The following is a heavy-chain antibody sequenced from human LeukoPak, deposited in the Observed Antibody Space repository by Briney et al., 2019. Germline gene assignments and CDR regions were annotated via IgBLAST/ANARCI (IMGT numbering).Heavy chain of an antibody. CDR1: SGSINNYY. D-gene: IGHD6-13*01. CDR2: VYYSGST. V-gene: IGHV4-59*01. CDR3: AKGAAAGTYNWFDP. Sequence: SETLSLTCTVSSGSINNYYWSWIRQAPGKGLEWIGYVYYSGSTNYNPSLKSRVAISVDTSKNQFSLKLTSVTAADTAVYYCAKGAAAGTYNWFDPWGQGTLVTVSS. J-gene: IGHJ5*02.